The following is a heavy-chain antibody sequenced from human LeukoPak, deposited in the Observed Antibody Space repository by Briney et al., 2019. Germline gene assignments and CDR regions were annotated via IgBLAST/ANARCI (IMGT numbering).Heavy chain of an antibody. J-gene: IGHJ1*01. CDR1: GGTFSSYA. CDR2: IIPIFGTA. Sequence: ASVKVSCKASGGTFSSYAISWVRQAPGQGLEWMGGIIPIFGTANYAQKFQGRVTITTDESTSTAYMELSSLRSEDTAVYYCARSVGGSGYPHYFQHWGQGTLVTVSS. D-gene: IGHD3-22*01. CDR3: ARSVGGSGYPHYFQH. V-gene: IGHV1-69*05.